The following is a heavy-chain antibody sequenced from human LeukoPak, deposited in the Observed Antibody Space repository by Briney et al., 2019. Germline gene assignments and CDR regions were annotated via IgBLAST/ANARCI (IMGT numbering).Heavy chain of an antibody. D-gene: IGHD3-10*01. CDR2: IGGSGDTT. J-gene: IGHJ4*02. V-gene: IGHV3-23*01. CDR3: ARDYHYGQADY. CDR1: GFYFGGYA. Sequence: GGSPRLSCSASGFYFGGYAMSWGRQAPGKGLEWVSGIGGSGDTTSYADSVRGRFTISRDNAKSTLSLQLNSLSVDDTAVYYCARDYHYGQADYWGQGTLVTVSS.